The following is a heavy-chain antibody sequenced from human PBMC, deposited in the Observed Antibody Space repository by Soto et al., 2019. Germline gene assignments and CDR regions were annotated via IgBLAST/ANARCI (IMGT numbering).Heavy chain of an antibody. CDR3: ARQLIT. J-gene: IGHJ4*02. V-gene: IGHV4-59*08. CDR2: IYYSGTT. Sequence: QVQLQESGPGLVKPSETLSLTCTVSGDSISNYYWTWIRQPPGKGLEWIGYIYYSGTTNYNPSLKSRVTISVDTSKNQLSLKLSSVTAADPAVYYCARQLITWGQGTLVTVSS. CDR1: GDSISNYY.